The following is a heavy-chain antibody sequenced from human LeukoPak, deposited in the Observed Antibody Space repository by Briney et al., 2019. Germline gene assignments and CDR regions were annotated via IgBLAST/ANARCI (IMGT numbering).Heavy chain of an antibody. CDR2: IRFDGGEI. J-gene: IGHJ6*03. V-gene: IGHV3-30*02. D-gene: IGHD3-10*01. CDR1: GFSFSSYA. CDR3: AQDVFWFGSDV. Sequence: PGGSLRLSCAASGFSFSSYAIHWVRQAPGKGLEWVAYIRFDGGEINYAESVKGRFTISRDNSKNTLYLQMNSLRTEDTAIYYCAQDVFWFGSDVWGKGTTVTMSS.